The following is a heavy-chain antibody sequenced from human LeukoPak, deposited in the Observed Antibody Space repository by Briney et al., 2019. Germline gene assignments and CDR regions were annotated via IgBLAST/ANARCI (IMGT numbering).Heavy chain of an antibody. CDR2: IYTSGST. CDR3: ASHGLVGATSYHFDY. V-gene: IGHV4-4*09. D-gene: IGHD1-26*01. CDR1: GGSISSYY. Sequence: SETLSLTCTVSGGSISSYYWSWIRQPPGKGLEWIGYIYTSGSTNYNPSLKSRVTISVDTSKNQFSLKLSSVTAADTAVYYCASHGLVGATSYHFDYWGQGTLVTVSS. J-gene: IGHJ4*02.